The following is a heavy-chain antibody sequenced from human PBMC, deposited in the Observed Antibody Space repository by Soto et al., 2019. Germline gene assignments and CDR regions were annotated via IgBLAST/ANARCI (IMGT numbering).Heavy chain of an antibody. CDR2: ISLVGTKK. D-gene: IGHD3-22*01. J-gene: IGHJ6*02. Sequence: QVQLVESGGGVVQPGRSLRVSCAASGLTFINNVFTWVGQAPGKGRGWVAVISLVGTKKYYADSVKGRFTISRDNSKNTVYLQVNTLRADDTAMYFCTRTYYYGSSDYYGPRDYYYGMDVWGQGTTVTVSS. V-gene: IGHV3-30*03. CDR3: TRTYYYGSSDYYGPRDYYYGMDV. CDR1: GLTFINNV.